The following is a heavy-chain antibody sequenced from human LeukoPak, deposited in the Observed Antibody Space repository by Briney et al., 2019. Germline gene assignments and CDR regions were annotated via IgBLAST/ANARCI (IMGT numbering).Heavy chain of an antibody. CDR3: AKETTDYSTSYYYYYMDV. Sequence: GGSLRLSCAASGFTFDDYAMHWVRQAPGKGLEWVSLISWDGGSTYYADSVKGRFTISRDNSKNSPYLQMNSLRAEDTALYYCAKETTDYSTSYYYYYMDVWGKGTTVTVSS. CDR2: ISWDGGST. CDR1: GFTFDDYA. J-gene: IGHJ6*03. D-gene: IGHD4-11*01. V-gene: IGHV3-43D*03.